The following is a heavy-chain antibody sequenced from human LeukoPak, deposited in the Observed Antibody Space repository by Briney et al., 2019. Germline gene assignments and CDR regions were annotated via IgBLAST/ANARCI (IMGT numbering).Heavy chain of an antibody. CDR2: IKQDGSEK. D-gene: IGHD6-13*01. CDR1: GFTFISYW. CDR3: ARALILAAADDY. Sequence: GGSLRLSCAASGFTFISYWMSWVRQAPGKGLEWVANIKQDGSEKYYVDSVKGRFTISRDNAKNSLYLQMNSLRAEDTAVYYCARALILAAADDYWGQGTLVTVSS. J-gene: IGHJ4*02. V-gene: IGHV3-7*01.